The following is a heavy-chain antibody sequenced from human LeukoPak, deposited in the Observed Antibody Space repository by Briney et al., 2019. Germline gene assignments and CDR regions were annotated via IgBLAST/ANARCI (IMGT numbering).Heavy chain of an antibody. D-gene: IGHD3-10*01. CDR1: GGSISSSSHY. V-gene: IGHV4-39*07. Sequence: SETLSLTCTVSGGSISSSSHYWGWIRQPPGNGLESIGSISNSGSTYYNPSLKSRVTMSVDTSKNQFSLKLSSVTAADTAVYYCAREGGYYGSGSYSGWFDPWGQGTLVTVSS. J-gene: IGHJ5*02. CDR3: AREGGYYGSGSYSGWFDP. CDR2: ISNSGST.